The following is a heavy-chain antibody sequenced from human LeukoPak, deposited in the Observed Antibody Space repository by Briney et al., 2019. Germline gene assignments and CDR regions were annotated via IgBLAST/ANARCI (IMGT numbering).Heavy chain of an antibody. J-gene: IGHJ3*02. CDR1: GYSFTSYG. CDR2: IIPIFGTA. CDR3: AGTRDAFYI. Sequence: GASVNVSCRASGYSFTSYGISWARQAPGQGLEWMGGIIPIFGTANYAQKFQGRVTITADKSTSTAYMELSSLRSEDTAVYYCAGTRDAFYIWGQGTMVTVSS. D-gene: IGHD2-2*01. V-gene: IGHV1-69*06.